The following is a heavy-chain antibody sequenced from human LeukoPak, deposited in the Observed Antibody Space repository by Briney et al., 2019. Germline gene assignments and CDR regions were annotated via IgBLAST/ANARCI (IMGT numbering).Heavy chain of an antibody. CDR2: ISSSGSTI. CDR1: GFTFSDYY. Sequence: GGSLRLSCAASGFTFSDYYMSWIRQAPGEGLEWVSYISSSGSTIYYADSVKGRFTISRDNAKNSLYLQMNSLRAEDTAVYYCARDRDYVWGSYRPYDAFDIWGQGTIVTVSS. J-gene: IGHJ3*02. D-gene: IGHD3-16*02. V-gene: IGHV3-11*01. CDR3: ARDRDYVWGSYRPYDAFDI.